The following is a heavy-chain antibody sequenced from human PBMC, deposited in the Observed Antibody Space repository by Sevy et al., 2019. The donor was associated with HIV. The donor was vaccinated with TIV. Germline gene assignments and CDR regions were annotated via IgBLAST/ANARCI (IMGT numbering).Heavy chain of an antibody. D-gene: IGHD6-6*01. CDR2: IIPILGIA. J-gene: IGHJ5*02. Sequence: ASVKVSCKASGGTFSSYAISWVRQAPGQGLEWMGGIIPILGIANYAQKFQGRVTITADKSTSTAYMELSSLRSEDTAVYYCAGGGLEPGIAARRGSWFDPWGQGTLVTVSS. CDR3: AGGGLEPGIAARRGSWFDP. CDR1: GGTFSSYA. V-gene: IGHV1-69*10.